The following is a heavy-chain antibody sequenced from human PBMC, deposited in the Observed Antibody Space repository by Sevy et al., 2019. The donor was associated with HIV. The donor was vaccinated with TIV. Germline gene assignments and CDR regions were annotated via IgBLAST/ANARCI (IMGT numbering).Heavy chain of an antibody. J-gene: IGHJ4*02. Sequence: SETLSLTCTVSGYSISSGCYWGWIRQPPGKGLEWIGSSLHSGSTYCNPSLESRVTISVDTSKNQFSLKMSSVTAADTAVYYCARGLYLDYWGQGILVTVSS. CDR3: ARGLYLDY. CDR1: GYSISSGCY. V-gene: IGHV4-38-2*02. D-gene: IGHD3-10*01. CDR2: SLHSGST.